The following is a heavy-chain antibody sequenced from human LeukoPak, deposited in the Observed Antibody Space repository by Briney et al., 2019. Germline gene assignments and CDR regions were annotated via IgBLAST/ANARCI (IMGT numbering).Heavy chain of an antibody. D-gene: IGHD3-22*01. CDR1: GGSFSGYY. Sequence: SSETLSLTCAVYGGSFSGYYWSWIRQPPGKGLEWIGEINHSGSTNYNPSLKSRVTISVDTSKNQFSLKLSSVTAADTAVYYCAGGRYYYDSSGPYFDYWGQGTLVTVSS. J-gene: IGHJ4*02. V-gene: IGHV4-34*01. CDR2: INHSGST. CDR3: AGGRYYYDSSGPYFDY.